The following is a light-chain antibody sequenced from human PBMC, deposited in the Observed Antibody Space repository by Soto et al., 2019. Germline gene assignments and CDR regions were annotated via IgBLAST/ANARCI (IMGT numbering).Light chain of an antibody. CDR2: EVN. J-gene: IGLJ1*01. Sequence: QSVLTQPASVSGSPGQSITISCTGTSSDVGGYSYVSWYQQYPGKAPKLIIFEVNVRPSGVSDRFSGSKSGNTASLTISGLQAEDEADYFCSDTTTSALAVFGTGTKVTVL. V-gene: IGLV2-14*01. CDR1: SSDVGGYSY. CDR3: SDTTTSALAV.